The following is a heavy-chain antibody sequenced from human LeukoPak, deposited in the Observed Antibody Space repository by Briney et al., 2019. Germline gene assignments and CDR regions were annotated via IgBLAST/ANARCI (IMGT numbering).Heavy chain of an antibody. D-gene: IGHD6-19*01. J-gene: IGHJ4*02. Sequence: GGSLRLSCAASGFTFSSYATSWVRQAPGMGLEWVSAISGSGGTTYYADSVKGRFTISRDNSKNTLFLQMNSLRDEDTAVYYCARRDTTGWFHHFDYWGQGTLVTVSS. CDR1: GFTFSSYA. V-gene: IGHV3-23*01. CDR3: ARRDTTGWFHHFDY. CDR2: ISGSGGTT.